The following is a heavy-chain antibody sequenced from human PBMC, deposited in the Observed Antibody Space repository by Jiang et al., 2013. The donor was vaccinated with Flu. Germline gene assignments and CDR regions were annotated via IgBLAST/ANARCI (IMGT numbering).Heavy chain of an antibody. CDR2: ISGSGGST. CDR3: AKDKYYYDSSGYYYPLTD. CDR1: GFTFSSYA. J-gene: IGHJ4*02. V-gene: IGHV3-23*01. D-gene: IGHD3-22*01. Sequence: VQLLESGGGLVQPGGSLRLSCAASGFTFSSYAMSWVRQAPGKGLEWVSAISGSGGSTYYADSVKGRFTISRDNSKNTLYLQMNSLRAEDTAVYYCAKDKYYYDSSGYYYPLTDWGQGTLVTVS.